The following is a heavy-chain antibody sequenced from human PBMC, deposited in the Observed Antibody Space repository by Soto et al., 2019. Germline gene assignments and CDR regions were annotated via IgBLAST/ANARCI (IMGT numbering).Heavy chain of an antibody. D-gene: IGHD7-27*01. V-gene: IGHV3-30*18. CDR1: GFTFSSYG. J-gene: IGHJ3*02. Sequence: QVQLVESGGGVVQPGRSLRLSCAASGFTFSSYGMHWVRQAPGKGLEWVAVISYDGSNKYYADSVKGRFTISRDNSKTTLYLQMHSLRAEDTAVYYCAKDLGHGGRGAFDIWGQGTMVSVSS. CDR3: AKDLGHGGRGAFDI. CDR2: ISYDGSNK.